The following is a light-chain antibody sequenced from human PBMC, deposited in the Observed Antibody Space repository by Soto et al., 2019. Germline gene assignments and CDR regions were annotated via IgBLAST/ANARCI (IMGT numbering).Light chain of an antibody. CDR3: QQYGSSST. CDR1: QSVRSH. J-gene: IGKJ1*01. CDR2: DAS. Sequence: EIVLTQCPATLSLSPGERATLSCRASQSVRSHLACYQQKPGQAPRLLIFDASNRATGIPARFSGRGSGTDFTLTISRLEPEDFAVYYCQQYGSSSTFGQGTKVDIK. V-gene: IGKV3-11*01.